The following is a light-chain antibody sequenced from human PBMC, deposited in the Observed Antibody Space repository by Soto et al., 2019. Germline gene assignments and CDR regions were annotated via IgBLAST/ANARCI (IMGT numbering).Light chain of an antibody. Sequence: QAVVTQPPSTSGTPGQRVSISCSGGTSNIGKNYVYWYHQVPGTAPKLLMYSNNQRPSGVPDRFSGSKSGTSASLAINGLRSEDEADYYCAAWDDSLSGVVFGGGTQLTVL. CDR2: SNN. V-gene: IGLV1-47*02. J-gene: IGLJ3*02. CDR3: AAWDDSLSGVV. CDR1: TSNIGKNY.